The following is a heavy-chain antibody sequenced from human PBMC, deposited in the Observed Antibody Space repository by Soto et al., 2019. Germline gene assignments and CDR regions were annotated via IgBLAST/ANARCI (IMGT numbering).Heavy chain of an antibody. CDR1: GFTFSNDW. V-gene: IGHV3-7*05. J-gene: IGHJ3*02. CDR3: ARDVSPRNCNSYFDAFDI. D-gene: IGHD2-21*02. Sequence: EVQLVESGGGLVQPGGSLRLSCAASGFTFSNDWMTWVRQAPGKGLEWVANIRKDGTKKSYLDSVWGRFTIYRDNAKNSLYLEMKSLRVYYTAMYYCARDVSPRNCNSYFDAFDIWGQGTMVTVSS. CDR2: IRKDGTKK.